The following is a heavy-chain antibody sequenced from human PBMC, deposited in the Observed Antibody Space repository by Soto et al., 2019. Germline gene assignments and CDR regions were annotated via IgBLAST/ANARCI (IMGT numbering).Heavy chain of an antibody. Sequence: QVQLQQWGAGPLRPLETLSLTCGVSGGSFSGYYWAWIRQSPGKGLEWIGEINDRGSINYNPSLKSRVSISVETSKHHYSLNLRSVTAADTAVYYCAREIHDILTGPPWVWYFYLWGRGTLVTVSS. V-gene: IGHV4-34*01. J-gene: IGHJ2*01. CDR3: AREIHDILTGPPWVWYFYL. D-gene: IGHD3-9*01. CDR1: GGSFSGYY. CDR2: INDRGSI.